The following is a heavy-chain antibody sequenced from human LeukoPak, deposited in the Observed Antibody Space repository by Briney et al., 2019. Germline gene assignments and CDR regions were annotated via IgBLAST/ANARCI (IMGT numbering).Heavy chain of an antibody. V-gene: IGHV3-30*02. Sequence: GRSLRLSCAASGFTFSSYGMHWVRQAPGKGLEWVAFIRYDGSNKYYADSVKGRFTISRDNSKNTLYLQMNSLRAEDTAVYYCAKDSVPSPSFDIWGQGTMVTVSS. J-gene: IGHJ3*02. CDR2: IRYDGSNK. CDR3: AKDSVPSPSFDI. CDR1: GFTFSSYG. D-gene: IGHD2-2*01.